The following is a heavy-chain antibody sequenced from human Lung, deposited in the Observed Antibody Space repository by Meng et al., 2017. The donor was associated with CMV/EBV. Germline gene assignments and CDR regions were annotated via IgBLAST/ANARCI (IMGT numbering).Heavy chain of an antibody. CDR1: GYTFTSYY. Sequence: ASVKVSXKASGYTFTSYYMHWVRQAPGQGLEWMGIINPSGGSTSYAQKFQGRVTMTRDTSTSTVYMELSSLRSEDTAVYYCSTSCSQWGYYYYYGMDVWGQGNXVNGAS. CDR3: STSCSQWGYYYYYGMDV. V-gene: IGHV1-46*01. J-gene: IGHJ6*01. CDR2: INPSGGST. D-gene: IGHD2-2*01.